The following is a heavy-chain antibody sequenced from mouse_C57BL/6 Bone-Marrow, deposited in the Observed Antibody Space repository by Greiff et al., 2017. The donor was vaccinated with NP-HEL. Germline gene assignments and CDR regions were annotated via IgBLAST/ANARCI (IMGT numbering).Heavy chain of an antibody. CDR1: GYAFSSSW. CDR2: IYPGDGDT. D-gene: IGHD1-1*01. Sequence: VQLKESGPELVKPGASVKISCKASGYAFSSSWMNWVKQRPGKGLEWIGRIYPGDGDTNYNGKFKGKATLTADKSSSTAYMQLSSLTSEDSAVYFCARLVPYYGSSYRYWYFDVWGTGTTVTVSS. J-gene: IGHJ1*03. V-gene: IGHV1-82*01. CDR3: ARLVPYYGSSYRYWYFDV.